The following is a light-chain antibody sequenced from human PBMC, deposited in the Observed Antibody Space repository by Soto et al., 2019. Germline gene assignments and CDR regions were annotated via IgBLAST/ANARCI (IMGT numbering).Light chain of an antibody. Sequence: QSALTQPRSVSGSPGQSVTISCTGTSSDVGAYNHVSWYQQHPGKAPKLMIYDVSKRPSGVPDRFSGSKSGNTASLTISGLQAEDEADYYCCSHAGSSVVFGTGTKLTVL. V-gene: IGLV2-11*01. CDR3: CSHAGSSVV. CDR2: DVS. J-gene: IGLJ1*01. CDR1: SSDVGAYNH.